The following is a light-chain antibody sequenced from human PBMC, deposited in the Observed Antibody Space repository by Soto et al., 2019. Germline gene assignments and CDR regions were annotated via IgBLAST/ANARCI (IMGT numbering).Light chain of an antibody. CDR3: QVWDITTDHYV. CDR1: NIGSKR. V-gene: IGLV3-21*04. CDR2: YDS. Sequence: SYELTQPPSVSVAPEKTARLTCGGDNIGSKRVHWYRQKPGQSPVLVIYYDSDRPSGIPERFSGSNSGNTATLTINRVEAGDEADYYCQVWDITTDHYVFGTGNKVTVL. J-gene: IGLJ1*01.